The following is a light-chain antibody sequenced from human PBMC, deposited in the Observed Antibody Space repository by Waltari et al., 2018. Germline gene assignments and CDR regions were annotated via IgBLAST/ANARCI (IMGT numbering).Light chain of an antibody. CDR3: CSYAGSAIWV. Sequence: QSALTQPASVPGSPGQSITIPCTGPSRDVGSYTLVSWYQQHPGKAPKLMIYEDNKRPSGVSNRFSGSKSGNTASLTISGLQAEDEADYYCCSYAGSAIWVFGGGTKLTVL. V-gene: IGLV2-23*01. CDR1: SRDVGSYTL. J-gene: IGLJ3*02. CDR2: EDN.